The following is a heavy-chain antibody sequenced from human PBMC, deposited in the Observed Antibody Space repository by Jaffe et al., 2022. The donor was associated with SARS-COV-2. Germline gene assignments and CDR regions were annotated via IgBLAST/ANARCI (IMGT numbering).Heavy chain of an antibody. D-gene: IGHD2-15*01. V-gene: IGHV3-7*01. J-gene: IGHJ4*02. CDR2: IKEDGSDK. CDR1: GFSFTGYW. CDR3: ARDFYGEWWYSSGGTIFDQ. Sequence: EVQLVESGGGLVQPGGSLRLSCAASGFSFTGYWMSWVRQAPGKGLEWVANIKEDGSDKFYVDSLKGRFTISRDNAKNSVYLQLNSLRVEDTAVYYCARDFYGEWWYSSGGTIFDQWGQGILVTVSS.